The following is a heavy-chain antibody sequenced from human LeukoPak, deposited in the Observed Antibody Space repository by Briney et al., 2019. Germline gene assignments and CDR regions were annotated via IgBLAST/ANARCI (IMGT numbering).Heavy chain of an antibody. CDR3: ARDSRGGGPDFDY. V-gene: IGHV4-59*01. CDR2: FHNSGTS. Sequence: KASETLSLTCTVSGDSISSSYWAWIRQPPGKGLEWIGYFHNSGTSSYNPSLKSRVTISLDTSINQFSLKMTSVTAADTAFYCCARDSRGGGPDFDYWGQGILVTVSS. D-gene: IGHD3-16*01. J-gene: IGHJ4*02. CDR1: GDSISSSY.